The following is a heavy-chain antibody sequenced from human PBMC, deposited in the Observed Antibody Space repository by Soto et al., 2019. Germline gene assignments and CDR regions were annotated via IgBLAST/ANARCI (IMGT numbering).Heavy chain of an antibody. Sequence: GASVKVSCKASGYTFTGYYIQWVRQAPGQGLEWMGWINTNSGATKYAQKFQGWVIMTRDTSISTAYMELSRLKSDDTAVYYCARDLLGGPGYYYMEVWGKGTTVTVSS. J-gene: IGHJ6*03. V-gene: IGHV1-2*04. CDR3: ARDLLGGPGYYYMEV. CDR2: INTNSGAT. D-gene: IGHD3-10*01. CDR1: GYTFTGYY.